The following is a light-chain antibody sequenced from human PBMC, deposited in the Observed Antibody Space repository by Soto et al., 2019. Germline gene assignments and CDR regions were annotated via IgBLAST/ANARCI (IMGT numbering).Light chain of an antibody. V-gene: IGKV2-28*01. CDR3: MYARQAATT. J-gene: IGKJ4*01. Sequence: DIVMTQSPVSLPVTPGEPAFISCRSSQSLLRSDGYSSLAWYRQKSGQSPKLLIHLGSLRDSEGHDWFSGSGSCTELTLKISSVEAEDVGVYFGMYARQAATTFGGGTKMEL. CDR1: QSLLRSDGYSS. CDR2: LGS.